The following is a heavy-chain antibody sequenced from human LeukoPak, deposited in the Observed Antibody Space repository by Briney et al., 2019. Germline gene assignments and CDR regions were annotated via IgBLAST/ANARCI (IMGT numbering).Heavy chain of an antibody. V-gene: IGHV4-59*01. D-gene: IGHD3-3*01. Sequence: SETLSLTCTVSGGSISSYYWSWIRQPPGKGLEWIGYIYYSGSTNYNPSLKSRVTISVDTSKNQFSLKLSSVTAADTAVYYCAKRDNDSAFDIWGQGTMVTVSS. CDR2: IYYSGST. J-gene: IGHJ3*02. CDR3: AKRDNDSAFDI. CDR1: GGSISSYY.